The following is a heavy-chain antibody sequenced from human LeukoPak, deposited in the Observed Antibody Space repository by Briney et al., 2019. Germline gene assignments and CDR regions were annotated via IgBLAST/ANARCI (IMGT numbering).Heavy chain of an antibody. Sequence: PGGSLRLSCAASGFTFSDYYMSWIRQAPGKGLEWVSYISSSGSTIYYADSVKGRCTISRDNAKNSLYLQMNSLRAEDTAVYYCARDWEDIVVVPAAIAGVNWFDPWGQGTLVTVSS. D-gene: IGHD2-2*01. J-gene: IGHJ5*02. CDR1: GFTFSDYY. CDR2: ISSSGSTI. V-gene: IGHV3-11*04. CDR3: ARDWEDIVVVPAAIAGVNWFDP.